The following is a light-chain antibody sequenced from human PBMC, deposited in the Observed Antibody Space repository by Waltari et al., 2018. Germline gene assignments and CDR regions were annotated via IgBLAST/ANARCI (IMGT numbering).Light chain of an antibody. CDR2: EVT. J-gene: IGLJ2*01. CDR1: SSDVGSSNL. Sequence: QSALTQPASVSGSPGQSITISCTGSSSDVGSSNLVSWYLQHPGKAPKLIIYEVTKRPSGVSNRFSGSKSGNTASLTISGLQAEDEADYYCCSYAGSSTVVFGGGTKLTVL. V-gene: IGLV2-23*02. CDR3: CSYAGSSTVV.